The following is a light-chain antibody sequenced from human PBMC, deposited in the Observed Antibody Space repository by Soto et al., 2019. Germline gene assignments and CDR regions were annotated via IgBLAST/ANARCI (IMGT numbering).Light chain of an antibody. V-gene: IGKV3-20*01. CDR2: GAS. CDR1: QSVSSSY. J-gene: IGKJ1*01. CDR3: QQYGSSGT. Sequence: EIVFTQTPGTLSLSPGERPTLSCRASQSVSSSYLAWYQQKPGQAPRLLIYGASSRATGIPDRFSGSGSGTDFTLTISRLEPEDFAVYYCQQYGSSGTFGQGTKVDIK.